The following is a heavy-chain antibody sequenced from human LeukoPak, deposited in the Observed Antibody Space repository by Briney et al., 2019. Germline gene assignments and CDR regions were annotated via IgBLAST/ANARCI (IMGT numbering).Heavy chain of an antibody. CDR3: ASYDYGGPLGY. Sequence: KPSETLSLTCTVSGGSISSYYWGWIRQPPGKGLEWIGSIYYSGSTYYNPSLKSRVTISVDTSKNQFSLKLSSVTAADTAVYYCASYDYGGPLGYWGQGTLVTVSS. J-gene: IGHJ4*02. CDR2: IYYSGST. CDR1: GGSISSYY. D-gene: IGHD4-23*01. V-gene: IGHV4-39*07.